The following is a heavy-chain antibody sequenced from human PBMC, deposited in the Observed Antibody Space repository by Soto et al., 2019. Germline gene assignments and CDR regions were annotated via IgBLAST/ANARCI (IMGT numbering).Heavy chain of an antibody. V-gene: IGHV3-74*01. J-gene: IGHJ6*03. CDR3: ARVGHCSSTSCYVSPTNPYYYMDV. Sequence: PGGSLRLSCAASGLNFSSYWMHWVRQDTGKGLVWVSRINSDGSSTSYADSVKGRFTISRDNAKNTLYLQMNSLRAEDTAVYYCARVGHCSSTSCYVSPTNPYYYMDVWGKGTTVTVSS. D-gene: IGHD2-2*01. CDR1: GLNFSSYW. CDR2: INSDGSST.